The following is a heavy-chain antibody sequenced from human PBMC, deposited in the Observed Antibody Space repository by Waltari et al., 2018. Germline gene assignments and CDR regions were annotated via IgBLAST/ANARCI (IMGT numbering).Heavy chain of an antibody. V-gene: IGHV1-2*02. Sequence: QVQLVQSGAEVKKPGASVKVSCKASGYTFTGYYMHWVRQAPGQGLEWMGWTNPDRGGTNYAKKVQGRVTMTRDTSISTAYMELSRLRSDDTAVYYCARDGQWLTYYYYYMDVWGKGTTVTVSS. CDR3: ARDGQWLTYYYYYMDV. CDR2: TNPDRGGT. D-gene: IGHD6-19*01. CDR1: GYTFTGYY. J-gene: IGHJ6*03.